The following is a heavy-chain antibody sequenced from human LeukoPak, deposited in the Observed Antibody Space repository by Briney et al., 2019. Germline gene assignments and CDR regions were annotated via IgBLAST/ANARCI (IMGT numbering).Heavy chain of an antibody. V-gene: IGHV3-23*01. CDR3: AKSLGLWGSYYDS. J-gene: IGHJ4*02. Sequence: PEGSLRLSCAASGFTFSTYAMSWVRQAPGKGLEWVSAISGSGGSAYYADSVKGRFTISRDSSKNTLYLQMNSLRAEDTALYYCAKSLGLWGSYYDSWGQGTLVTVSS. CDR1: GFTFSTYA. D-gene: IGHD3-16*01. CDR2: ISGSGGSA.